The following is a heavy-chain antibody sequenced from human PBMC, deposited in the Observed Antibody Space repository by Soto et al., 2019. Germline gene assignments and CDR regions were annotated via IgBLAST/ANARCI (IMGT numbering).Heavy chain of an antibody. CDR3: ARAVAVATFGWFDP. J-gene: IGHJ5*02. D-gene: IGHD6-19*01. Sequence: QVPLVQSGAEVKKPGASVKVSCKASGYTFTGYYMHWVRQAPGQGLEWMGGIIPIFGTANYAQKFQGRVTITADESTSTAYMELSSLRSEDTAVYYCARAVAVATFGWFDPWGQGTLVTVSS. V-gene: IGHV1-69*01. CDR2: IIPIFGTA. CDR1: GYTFTGYY.